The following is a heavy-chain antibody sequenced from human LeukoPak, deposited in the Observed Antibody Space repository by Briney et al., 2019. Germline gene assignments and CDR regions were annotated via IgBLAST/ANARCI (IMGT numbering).Heavy chain of an antibody. CDR2: ISWNSGSI. CDR1: GFTFDDYA. J-gene: IGHJ6*03. CDR3: ARDTGGGSGWYGGYYYMDV. Sequence: GGSLRLSCAASGFTFDDYAMHWVRQAPGKGLEWVSGISWNSGSIGYADSVKGRFTISRDNAKNSLYLQMNSLRAEDTAVYYCARDTGGGSGWYGGYYYMDVWGKGTTVTVSS. V-gene: IGHV3-9*01. D-gene: IGHD6-19*01.